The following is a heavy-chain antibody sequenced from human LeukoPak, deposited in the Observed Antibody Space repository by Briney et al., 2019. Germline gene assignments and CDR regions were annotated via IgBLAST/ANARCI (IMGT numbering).Heavy chain of an antibody. J-gene: IGHJ6*03. CDR2: IYTSGST. CDR3: ARTVVGATGNYYYYMDV. Sequence: SETLSLTCTVSGGSISSYYWSWIRQPPGKGLEWIGYIYTSGSTNYNPSLKSRVTISVDTSKNQFSLKLSSVTAADTAVYYCARTVVGATGNYYYYMDVWGKGTTVTVSS. CDR1: GGSISSYY. D-gene: IGHD1-26*01. V-gene: IGHV4-4*09.